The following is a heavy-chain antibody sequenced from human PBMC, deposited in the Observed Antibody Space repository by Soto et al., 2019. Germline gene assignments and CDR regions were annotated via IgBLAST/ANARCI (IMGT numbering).Heavy chain of an antibody. Sequence: PSETLSLTCTVSGGSISSYYWSWIRQPPGKGLEWIGYIYYSGSTNYNPSLKSRVTISVDTSKNQFSLKLSSVTAADTAVYYCAREGVNYDFWSGYQTRVMDVWGKGTTVTVSS. CDR2: IYYSGST. J-gene: IGHJ6*03. CDR1: GGSISSYY. V-gene: IGHV4-59*01. CDR3: AREGVNYDFWSGYQTRVMDV. D-gene: IGHD3-3*01.